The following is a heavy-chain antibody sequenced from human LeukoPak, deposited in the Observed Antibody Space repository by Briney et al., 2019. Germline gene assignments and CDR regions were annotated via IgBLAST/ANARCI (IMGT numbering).Heavy chain of an antibody. J-gene: IGHJ6*02. CDR2: IYPGDSRT. CDR3: ARRKRATRGYYYGMDV. V-gene: IGHV5-51*01. CDR1: GYSFSNYW. Sequence: GESLKISCEGFGYSFSNYWIGWVRQMPGKGLEWMGVIYPGDSRTRYSPSFQGQVTISADKSISTAYLQWSSLKASDTAMYYCARRKRATRGYYYGMDVWGQGTTVTVSS.